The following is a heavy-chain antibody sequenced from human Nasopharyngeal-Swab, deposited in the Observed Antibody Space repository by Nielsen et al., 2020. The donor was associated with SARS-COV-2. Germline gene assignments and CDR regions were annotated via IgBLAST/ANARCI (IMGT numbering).Heavy chain of an antibody. CDR3: AKESGGWQPYFDS. V-gene: IGHV3-21*01. CDR1: GFSFDSYI. J-gene: IGHJ4*02. Sequence: GGSLRLSCAASGFSFDSYIMNWVRQAPGKGLEWVSSITSTGAYIYYGGSVKGRFTISRDNARKSLYLQMNSLRAEDTAVYYCAKESGGWQPYFDSWGQGTLVTVST. D-gene: IGHD6-19*01. CDR2: ITSTGAYI.